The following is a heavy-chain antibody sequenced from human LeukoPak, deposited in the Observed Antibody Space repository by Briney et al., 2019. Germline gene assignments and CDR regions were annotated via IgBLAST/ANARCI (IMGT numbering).Heavy chain of an antibody. D-gene: IGHD5-12*01. CDR3: AREDIVATLTFDY. V-gene: IGHV1-2*02. CDR2: INPNSGGT. J-gene: IGHJ4*02. CDR1: GYTFTSYY. Sequence: GASVKVSCKASGYTFTSYYMHWVRQAPGQGLEWMGWINPNSGGTNYAQKFQGRVTMTRDTSISTAYMELSRLRSDDTAVYYCAREDIVATLTFDYWGQGTLVTVSS.